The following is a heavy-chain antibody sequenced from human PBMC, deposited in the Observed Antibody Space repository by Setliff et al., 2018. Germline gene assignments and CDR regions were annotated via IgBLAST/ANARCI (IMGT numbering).Heavy chain of an antibody. J-gene: IGHJ6*02. CDR1: GFTFSSYA. V-gene: IGHV3-49*04. D-gene: IGHD3-3*01. CDR3: TTKGVVIHRYGMDV. Sequence: GGSLRLSCAASGFTFSSYAMSWVRQAPGKGLEWVGFIKSKAYGGTTEYAASVKGRFTISRDDSKSIAYLQMNSLKTEDTAVYYCTTKGVVIHRYGMDVWGQGTTVTVSS. CDR2: IKSKAYGGTT.